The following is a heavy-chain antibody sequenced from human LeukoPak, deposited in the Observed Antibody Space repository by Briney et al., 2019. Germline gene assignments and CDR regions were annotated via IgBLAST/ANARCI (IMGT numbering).Heavy chain of an antibody. Sequence: ASVKVSCKASGYTFTGYYIHWVRQAPGQGLESMGWISPYNGNTRYVQKLQGRVTMTTDTSTSTAYMELRSLRFDDTAVYYCARAGSGSGWYFDYWGQGTLVTVSS. CDR1: GYTFTGYY. CDR2: ISPYNGNT. D-gene: IGHD6-19*01. J-gene: IGHJ4*02. V-gene: IGHV1-18*04. CDR3: ARAGSGSGWYFDY.